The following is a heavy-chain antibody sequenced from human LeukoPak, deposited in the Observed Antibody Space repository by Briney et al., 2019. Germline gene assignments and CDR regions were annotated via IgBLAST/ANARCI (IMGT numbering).Heavy chain of an antibody. D-gene: IGHD2-15*01. CDR3: ARETLEGGFDY. CDR2: INAGNGNT. CDR1: GHTFTNYD. J-gene: IGHJ4*02. V-gene: IGHV1-3*01. Sequence: GASVKVSCKASGHTFTNYDLHWVRQAPGQRLEWMGWINAGNGNTKYSQKFQGRVTITRDTSAATAYMELSSLRSEDAAVYYCARETLEGGFDYWGQGTLVTVSS.